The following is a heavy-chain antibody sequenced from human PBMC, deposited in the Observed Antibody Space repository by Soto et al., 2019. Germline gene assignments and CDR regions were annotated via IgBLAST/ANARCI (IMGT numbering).Heavy chain of an antibody. CDR1: GFTFDDYA. Sequence: VQLVESGGGLVQPGRSLRLSCAASGFTFDDYAMHWVRQAPGKGLEWVAVIWYDGSNKYYADSVKGRFTISRDNSKNTLYLQMNSLRAEDTAVYYCAGGYSGIAAAGRLYYYYGMDVWGQGTTVTVSS. D-gene: IGHD6-13*01. CDR2: IWYDGSNK. J-gene: IGHJ6*02. V-gene: IGHV3-33*08. CDR3: AGGYSGIAAAGRLYYYYGMDV.